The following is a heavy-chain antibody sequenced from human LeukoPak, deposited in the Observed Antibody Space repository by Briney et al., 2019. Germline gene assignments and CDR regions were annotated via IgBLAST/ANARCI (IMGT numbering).Heavy chain of an antibody. V-gene: IGHV3-30*02. CDR1: GFTFSSYA. CDR2: IRYDGNNK. D-gene: IGHD1-20*01. J-gene: IGHJ5*02. CDR3: AKDYGITGTGGAWLDP. Sequence: GGSLRLSCAASGFTFSSYAMSWVRQAPGKGPEWVAFIRYDGNNKYYADSVKGRFTISRDNSKSTLYLQMNSLRAEDTAVYYCAKDYGITGTGGAWLDPWGQGTQVTVSS.